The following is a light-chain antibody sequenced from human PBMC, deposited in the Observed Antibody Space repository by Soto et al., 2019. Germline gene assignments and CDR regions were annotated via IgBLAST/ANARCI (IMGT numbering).Light chain of an antibody. CDR2: VNT. Sequence: QSVLTQPPSVSGAPGQRVTISCTGGSSNIGAGSGVHWYQQLPGTAPKLLIYVNTNRPSGVPERFSGSKSGTSASLAITGLQAEDEADYYCQSHDSSLNGYVFGTGTKVTVL. J-gene: IGLJ1*01. V-gene: IGLV1-40*01. CDR1: SSNIGAGSG. CDR3: QSHDSSLNGYV.